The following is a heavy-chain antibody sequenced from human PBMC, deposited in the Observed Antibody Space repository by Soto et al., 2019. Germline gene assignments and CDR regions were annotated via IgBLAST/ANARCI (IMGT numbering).Heavy chain of an antibody. J-gene: IGHJ6*02. CDR2: ISYSGST. D-gene: IGHD3-9*01. CDR3: SRLVGYFDWLFPIYYYYGMDV. V-gene: IGHV4-39*01. Sequence: SETLSLTCTVSGGSIRSYYWSWIRQPPGKGLEWIGSISYSGSTYHNPSLKSRVTISVDTSKNQFSLKLSSVTAADTAVYYCSRLVGYFDWLFPIYYYYGMDVWGQGTTVTVSS. CDR1: GGSIRSYY.